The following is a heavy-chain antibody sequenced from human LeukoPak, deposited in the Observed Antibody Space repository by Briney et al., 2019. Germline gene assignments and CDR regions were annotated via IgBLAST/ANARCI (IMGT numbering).Heavy chain of an antibody. J-gene: IGHJ4*02. V-gene: IGHV1-2*02. CDR1: GYTFTAYY. CDR3: ARVAGGDWYYFDF. Sequence: ASEKVSCKASGYTFTAYYMHWVRQAPGQGLEWMGWINLNSGGTSSAQKFQGRVTMTRDTSISAAYMELSRLGSDDTAVYYCARVAGGDWYYFDFWGQGTLVTVSS. D-gene: IGHD2-21*02. CDR2: INLNSGGT.